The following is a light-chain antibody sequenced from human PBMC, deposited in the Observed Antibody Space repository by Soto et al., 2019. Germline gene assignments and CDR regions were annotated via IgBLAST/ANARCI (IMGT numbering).Light chain of an antibody. V-gene: IGKV1-33*01. CDR2: DAS. J-gene: IGKJ5*01. Sequence: DIQMTQSPSSLTASVGDSATITCQASQDITNYLNWYQHKPGKAPKLLIYDASNLEPGVPSRFSGRGSGRDFTFTISSLQPEDTATYYCQQYEDTPPTFGQGTRLEIK. CDR3: QQYEDTPPT. CDR1: QDITNY.